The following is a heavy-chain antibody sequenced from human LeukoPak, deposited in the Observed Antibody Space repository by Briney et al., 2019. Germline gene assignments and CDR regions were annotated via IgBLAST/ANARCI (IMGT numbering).Heavy chain of an antibody. V-gene: IGHV3-23*01. CDR2: ISGSGGST. CDR1: GFTFSSYA. Sequence: PGGSLRLSCAASGFTFSSYAMSWVRQAPGKGLEWVSAISGSGGSTYYADSVKGRFTISRDNAKNSLYLQMNSLRAEDTAVYYCARGLGWSGYYLSWGQGTLVTVSS. D-gene: IGHD3-3*01. J-gene: IGHJ5*02. CDR3: ARGLGWSGYYLS.